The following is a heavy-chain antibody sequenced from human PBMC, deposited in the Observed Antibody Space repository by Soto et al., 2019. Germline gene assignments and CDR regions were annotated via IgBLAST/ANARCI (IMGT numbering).Heavy chain of an antibody. J-gene: IGHJ6*03. CDR3: ARRRVSSSNYYYYMDV. V-gene: IGHV4-59*08. CDR2: IYYSGST. D-gene: IGHD6-6*01. CDR1: GGSISSYY. Sequence: SETLSLTCTVSGGSISSYYWSWIRQPPGNGLEWIGYIYYSGSTNYNPSLKSRVTISVDTSKNQFSLKLSSVTAADTAVYYCARRRVSSSNYYYYMDVWGKGTTVTVSS.